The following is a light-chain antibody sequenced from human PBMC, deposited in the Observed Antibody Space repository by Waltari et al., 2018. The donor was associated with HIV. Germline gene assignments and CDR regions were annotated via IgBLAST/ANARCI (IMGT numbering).Light chain of an antibody. Sequence: DIVMTQSPDSLAVSLGERATINCKSSQSVLYSSNNKNYLAWYQQKPGQPPKLLIYWASTRESRVPDRFSGSGSGTDFTLAISSLQAEDVAVYYCLQYYRSPYTFGQGTKLEIK. CDR2: WAS. J-gene: IGKJ2*01. CDR1: QSVLYSSNNKNY. CDR3: LQYYRSPYT. V-gene: IGKV4-1*01.